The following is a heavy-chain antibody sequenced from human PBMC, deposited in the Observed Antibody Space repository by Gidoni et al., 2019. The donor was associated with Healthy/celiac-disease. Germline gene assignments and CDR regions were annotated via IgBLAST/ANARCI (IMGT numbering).Heavy chain of an antibody. Sequence: EVQLVESGGGLVKPGGSLRLSCAASGFTFSSYSMNWVRQAPGKGLEWVSSISSSSSYIYYADSVKGRFTISRDNAKNSLYLQMNSLRAEDTAVYYCARGYYDSSGYWGYWYFDLWGRGTLVTVSS. D-gene: IGHD3-22*01. CDR2: ISSSSSYI. J-gene: IGHJ2*01. CDR1: GFTFSSYS. CDR3: ARGYYDSSGYWGYWYFDL. V-gene: IGHV3-21*01.